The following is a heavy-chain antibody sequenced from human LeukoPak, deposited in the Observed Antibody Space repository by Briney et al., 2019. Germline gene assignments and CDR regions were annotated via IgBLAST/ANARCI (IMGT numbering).Heavy chain of an antibody. Sequence: SQTLSLTCAISGDSVSSNSATWNWIRQSPSRGLEWLGRTYYRSTQYTDNAGSVKSRITINTDTSKNQFSLQLNSVTPEHKAVYYCAGTASYFRYWDQGTLVTVS. CDR2: TYYRSTQYT. J-gene: IGHJ4*02. CDR1: GDSVSSNSAT. V-gene: IGHV6-1*01. CDR3: AGTASYFRY. D-gene: IGHD1-26*01.